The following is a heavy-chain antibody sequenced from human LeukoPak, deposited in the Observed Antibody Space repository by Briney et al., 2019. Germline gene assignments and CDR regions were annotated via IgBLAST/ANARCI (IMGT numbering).Heavy chain of an antibody. J-gene: IGHJ4*02. D-gene: IGHD5-18*01. CDR1: GYTFTGYY. CDR2: INPTSGGT. V-gene: IGHV1-2*02. Sequence: ASVKVSCKASGYTFTGYYMHWVRQAHGQGLEWVGWINPTSGGTTYAQRFQGRVTVTRDTSISTAYMELTRLRPDDTAVYYCARDRIQLWLPNHFDYWGQGTVVTVSS. CDR3: ARDRIQLWLPNHFDY.